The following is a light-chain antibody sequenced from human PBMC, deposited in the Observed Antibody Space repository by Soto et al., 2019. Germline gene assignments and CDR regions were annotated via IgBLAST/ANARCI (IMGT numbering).Light chain of an antibody. Sequence: EIVLTQSPGTLSSSPGERATLSCRASQTVTSNNLAWYQQKPGQPPKVLIYGASIRATGIPDRFSGSGSGTDFTLTISRLEPEDFAVYYCQQYGRSPRTFGQGTKVEIK. CDR3: QQYGRSPRT. CDR1: QTVTSNN. CDR2: GAS. J-gene: IGKJ1*01. V-gene: IGKV3-20*01.